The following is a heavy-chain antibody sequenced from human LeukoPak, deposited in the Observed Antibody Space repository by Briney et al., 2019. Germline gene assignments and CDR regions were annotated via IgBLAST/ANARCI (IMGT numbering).Heavy chain of an antibody. J-gene: IGHJ4*02. CDR3: ARGSGRYSYGAIDY. CDR1: GGSISSGGYY. D-gene: IGHD5-18*01. Sequence: SETLSLTCTVSGGSISSGGYYWSWIRQPPGKGLEWIGYIYHSGSTYYNPSLKSRVTISVDRSKNQFSLKLSSVTAADTAVYYCARGSGRYSYGAIDYWGQGTLVTVSS. V-gene: IGHV4-30-2*01. CDR2: IYHSGST.